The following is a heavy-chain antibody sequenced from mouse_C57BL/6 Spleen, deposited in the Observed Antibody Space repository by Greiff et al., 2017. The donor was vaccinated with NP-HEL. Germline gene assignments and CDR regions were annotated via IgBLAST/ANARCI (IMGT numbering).Heavy chain of an antibody. CDR1: GFSFTSYA. V-gene: IGHV2-9-1*01. CDR3: AIEDGYGAWFAY. Sequence: VHLVESGPGLVAPSQSLSITCTVSGFSFTSYAISWVRQPPGKGLEWLGVIWTGGGTNYNSATKSRLNTSKDNAKSQVFLKMHSLETDDTARYYCAIEDGYGAWFAYWGQGTLVTVSA. CDR2: IWTGGGT. D-gene: IGHD2-2*01. J-gene: IGHJ3*01.